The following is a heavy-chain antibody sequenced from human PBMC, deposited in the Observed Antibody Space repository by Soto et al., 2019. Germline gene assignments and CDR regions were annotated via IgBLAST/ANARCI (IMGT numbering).Heavy chain of an antibody. D-gene: IGHD2-15*01. Sequence: EVQLLESGGALLQPGGSLRLSCAASGFTFSNYAMSWVRQAPEKGLEWVSGISASGGDTYYADSVRGRFTISRDNSRNTMYLQRNSMRPEDTVVYFCAKGIYGGLDYWGQGTLVTVSS. J-gene: IGHJ4*02. CDR1: GFTFSNYA. CDR2: ISASGGDT. V-gene: IGHV3-23*01. CDR3: AKGIYGGLDY.